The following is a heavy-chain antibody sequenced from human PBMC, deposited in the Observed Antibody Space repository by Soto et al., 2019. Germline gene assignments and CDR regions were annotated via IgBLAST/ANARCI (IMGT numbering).Heavy chain of an antibody. J-gene: IGHJ4*02. D-gene: IGHD5-12*01. CDR1: GFTFTDHG. CDR2: ISDDGSRK. V-gene: IGHV3-30*18. CDR3: AKGIRPGEVAGPFDS. Sequence: QVQLVESGGGVVQPGRSLRLSCLASGFTFTDHGMHWVRQFPGKGLDWVAVISDDGSRKLYSDSVKGRFTISRDNSKNTLFLQMESLRSEDMAVYYCAKGIRPGEVAGPFDSWGQGALVTVSS.